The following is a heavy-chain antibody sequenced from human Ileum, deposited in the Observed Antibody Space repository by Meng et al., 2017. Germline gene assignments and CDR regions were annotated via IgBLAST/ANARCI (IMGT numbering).Heavy chain of an antibody. CDR3: VSERRRSYFFDY. Sequence: QVQLQESGPGLVKPSQTLSLNCTVSGGSITSGDYYWSWIRQPPGKGLEWIGYIFYTGATYSNSSLKSRVTVSLDTSKSQFSLKLSSVTAADTAIYYCVSERRRSYFFDYWGQGTLVTVSS. CDR1: GGSITSGDYY. CDR2: IFYTGAT. J-gene: IGHJ4*02. V-gene: IGHV4-30-4*01.